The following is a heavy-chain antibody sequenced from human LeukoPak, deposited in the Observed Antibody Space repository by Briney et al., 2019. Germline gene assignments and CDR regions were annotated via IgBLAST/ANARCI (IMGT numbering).Heavy chain of an antibody. CDR3: AKGGRYCSGGNCYFFDY. CDR1: GFTFRSHG. CDR2: ISPSGGIT. V-gene: IGHV3-23*01. Sequence: PGGSLRLSCAASGFTFRSHGMNWVRQAPGKGLEWVSGISPSGGITYYTDSVRGRFTISRDNSKTTLYLQMNSLRADDTAVYYCAKGGRYCSGGNCYFFDYWGQGTLVTVSS. D-gene: IGHD2-15*01. J-gene: IGHJ4*02.